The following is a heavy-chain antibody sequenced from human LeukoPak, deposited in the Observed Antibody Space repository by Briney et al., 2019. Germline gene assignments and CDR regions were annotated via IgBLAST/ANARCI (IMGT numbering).Heavy chain of an antibody. D-gene: IGHD1-26*01. Sequence: SETLSLTCTVSGGSISSSSYFWGWIRQPPGNGLEWIGSIYYSGSTYYNPSLKSRVIISVDMSKNQFSLKLSSVTAADTAVYYCARGIVGATRDTTFDYWGQGTLVTVSS. CDR2: IYYSGST. J-gene: IGHJ4*02. V-gene: IGHV4-39*07. CDR3: ARGIVGATRDTTFDY. CDR1: GGSISSSSYF.